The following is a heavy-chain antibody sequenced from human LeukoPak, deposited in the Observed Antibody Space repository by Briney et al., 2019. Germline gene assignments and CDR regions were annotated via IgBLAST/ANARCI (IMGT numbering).Heavy chain of an antibody. J-gene: IGHJ4*02. CDR3: ARESGNYGLDY. V-gene: IGHV3-53*01. CDR2: IYSGGRT. D-gene: IGHD1-26*01. CDR1: GFTFNSYW. Sequence: GGSLRLSCAASGFTFNSYWMSWVRQAPGKGLEWVSLIYSGGRTKYADSVKGRFTISRDNSKNTLYLQMNSLRAEDTAVYYCARESGNYGLDYWGQGTLVTVSS.